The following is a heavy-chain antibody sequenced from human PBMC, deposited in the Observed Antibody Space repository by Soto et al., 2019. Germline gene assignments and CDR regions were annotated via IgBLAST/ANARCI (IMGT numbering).Heavy chain of an antibody. V-gene: IGHV1-18*01. CDR3: AMVDVYVTPSPQDV. Sequence: QVQLVQSGAEVKNPGASVKVSCKTFGYTFTSYGIGWARQAPGQGLEWMGWINTYNGNTNYAQNLQGRVTLTTDTSTSTADMELRSLRSNATAIYYCAMVDVYVTPSPQDVWGQGTTVTVSS. CDR1: GYTFTSYG. D-gene: IGHD3-16*01. J-gene: IGHJ6*02. CDR2: INTYNGNT.